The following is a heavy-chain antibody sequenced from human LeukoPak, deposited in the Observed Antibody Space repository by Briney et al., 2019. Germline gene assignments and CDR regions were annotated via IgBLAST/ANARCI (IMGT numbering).Heavy chain of an antibody. CDR3: ARGPPEGDILTGYLVWGDYYFDC. CDR2: IKQDGSEK. Sequence: GGSLRLSCAASGFTFSSYWMSWVRQAPGKGLEWVANIKQDGSEKYYVDSVKGRFTISRDNAKNSLYLQMNSLRAEDTAVYYCARGPPEGDILTGYLVWGDYYFDCWGQGTLVTVSS. CDR1: GFTFSSYW. D-gene: IGHD3-9*01. V-gene: IGHV3-7*01. J-gene: IGHJ4*02.